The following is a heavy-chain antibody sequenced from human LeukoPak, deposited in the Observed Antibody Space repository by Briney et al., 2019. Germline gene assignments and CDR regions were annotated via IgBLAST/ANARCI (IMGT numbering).Heavy chain of an antibody. D-gene: IGHD6-13*01. CDR3: AREGGSSWYPRDFYYIDV. V-gene: IGHV4-34*01. CDR2: INHSGST. CDR1: GGSFSGYY. Sequence: PSETLSLTCAVYGGSFSGYYWSWIRQPPGKGLEWIGEINHSGSTNYNPSLKSRVTIAVGTSKNQFSLKLSSVTAADTAVYYCAREGGSSWYPRDFYYIDVWGKGTTVTVSS. J-gene: IGHJ6*03.